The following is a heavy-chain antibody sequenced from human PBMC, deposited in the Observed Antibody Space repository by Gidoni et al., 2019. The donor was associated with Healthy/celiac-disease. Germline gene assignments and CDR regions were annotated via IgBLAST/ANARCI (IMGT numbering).Heavy chain of an antibody. CDR1: GFTFISYG. CDR3: AKDINSYGVRGVFDY. V-gene: IGHV3-30*18. D-gene: IGHD5-18*01. J-gene: IGHJ4*02. CDR2: ISYDGSNK. Sequence: QVQLVESGGGVVQPGRSLRLSCAASGFTFISYGLHWARQAPGKGLEWVAVISYDGSNKYYADSVKGRFTISRDNSKNTLYLQMNSLRAEDTAVYYCAKDINSYGVRGVFDYWGQGTLVTVSS.